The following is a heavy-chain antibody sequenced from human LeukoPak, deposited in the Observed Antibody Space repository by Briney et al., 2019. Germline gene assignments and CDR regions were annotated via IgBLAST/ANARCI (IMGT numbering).Heavy chain of an antibody. CDR3: ARVYSSTHNWFDT. V-gene: IGHV4-39*07. J-gene: IGHJ5*02. D-gene: IGHD6-19*01. CDR2: IYYSGST. Sequence: SETLSLTCTVSGGSISSSSYYWGWIRQPPGKGLEWIGSIYYSGSTYYNPSLKSRVTISVDTSKNQFSLKLGSLTVADTARYYCARVYSSTHNWFDTWGQGIQVTVSS. CDR1: GGSISSSSYY.